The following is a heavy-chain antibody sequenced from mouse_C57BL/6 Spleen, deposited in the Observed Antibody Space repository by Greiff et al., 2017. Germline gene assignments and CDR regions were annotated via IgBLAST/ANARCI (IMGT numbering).Heavy chain of an antibody. J-gene: IGHJ3*01. CDR1: GYSITSGYY. D-gene: IGHD1-2*01. CDR3: AREGGRPPFAY. CDR2: ISYDGSN. Sequence: EVQLKESGPGLVKPSQSLSLTCSVTGYSITSGYYWNWIRQFPGNKLEWMGYISYDGSNNYNPSLKNRISITRDTSKNQFFLKLNSVTTEDTATDYCAREGGRPPFAYWGQGTLVTVSA. V-gene: IGHV3-6*01.